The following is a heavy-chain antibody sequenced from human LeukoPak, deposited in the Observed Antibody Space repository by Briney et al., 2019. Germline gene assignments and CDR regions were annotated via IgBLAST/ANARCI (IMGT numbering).Heavy chain of an antibody. D-gene: IGHD4-17*01. CDR3: ATPTTVTNDAFDI. CDR1: GGSFSGYY. Sequence: KPSETLSLTCAVYGGSFSGYYWSWIRQPPGKGLEWIGEINHSGSTNYNPSLKSRVTISVDTSKNQFSLKLSSVTAADTAVYYCATPTTVTNDAFDIWGQGTMVTVSS. CDR2: INHSGST. J-gene: IGHJ3*02. V-gene: IGHV4-34*01.